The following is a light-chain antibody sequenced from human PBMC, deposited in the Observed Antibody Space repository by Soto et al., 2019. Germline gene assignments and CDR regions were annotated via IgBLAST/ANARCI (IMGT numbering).Light chain of an antibody. J-gene: IGKJ5*01. CDR3: QQYVTTPIT. V-gene: IGKV3-20*01. Sequence: EIVLTQSPGTLSLSPGERATLSCRASQSVSSSHLAWYQQKPGQAPRLLIYGASSRATGIPDRISGSGSGTDFTLTISRLEPEDFAVYYCQQYVTTPITFGQGTRLEIK. CDR1: QSVSSSH. CDR2: GAS.